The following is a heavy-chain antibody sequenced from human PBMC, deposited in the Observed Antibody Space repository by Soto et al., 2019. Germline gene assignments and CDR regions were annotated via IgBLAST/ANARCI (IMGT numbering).Heavy chain of an antibody. CDR3: AREPLCGGRCYLNYFDP. CDR2: INIGNGNT. V-gene: IGHV1-3*04. J-gene: IGHJ5*02. CDR1: GYTFTSYP. Sequence: ASVKVSCKASGYTFTSYPMHWVRQAPGQRLEWMGWINIGNGNTKYSQKFHGRVTITRDTSASTAYMELSSLTSEDTAVYYCAREPLCGGRCYLNYFDPWGQGTLVTV. D-gene: IGHD2-15*01.